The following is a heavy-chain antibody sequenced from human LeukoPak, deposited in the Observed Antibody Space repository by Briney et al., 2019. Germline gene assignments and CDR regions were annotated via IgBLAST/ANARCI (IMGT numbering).Heavy chain of an antibody. CDR3: ARERIQLWDRVFDY. V-gene: IGHV1-2*06. D-gene: IGHD5-18*01. Sequence: GASVKVSCKASGYTFTGYYMPWVRQPPGQGLEWMGRINPNSGGTNYAQKFQGRVTMTRDTSISTAYMELSRLRSDDTAVYYCARERIQLWDRVFDYWGQGTLVTVSS. J-gene: IGHJ4*02. CDR1: GYTFTGYY. CDR2: INPNSGGT.